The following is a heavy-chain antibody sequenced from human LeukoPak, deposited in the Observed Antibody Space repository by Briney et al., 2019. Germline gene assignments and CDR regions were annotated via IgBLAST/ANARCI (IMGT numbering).Heavy chain of an antibody. CDR3: AKSGRLWFGEFDY. V-gene: IGHV3-23*01. CDR2: ISARGGNT. Sequence: GGSLTLSCAASGFTFSSYLMTWVRQAPGKGLEGVSSISARGGNTYYADSVKGRFTISRDNSKNTLYLQMNSLRVEDTAVYYCAKSGRLWFGEFDYWGQGTLVTISS. CDR1: GFTFSSYL. J-gene: IGHJ4*02. D-gene: IGHD3-10*01.